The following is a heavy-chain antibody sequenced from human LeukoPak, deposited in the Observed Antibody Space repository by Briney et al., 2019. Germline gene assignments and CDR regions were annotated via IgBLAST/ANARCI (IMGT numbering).Heavy chain of an antibody. CDR2: ISWNSGGI. Sequence: GGSLRLSCAASGFTFDDYAMHWVRQAPGKGLEWVSGISWNSGGIGYADSVKGRFTISRDNAKNSLYLQMNSLRAEDMALYYCAKDNYYDSSGYIDYWGQGTLVTVSS. V-gene: IGHV3-9*03. CDR1: GFTFDDYA. J-gene: IGHJ4*02. D-gene: IGHD3-22*01. CDR3: AKDNYYDSSGYIDY.